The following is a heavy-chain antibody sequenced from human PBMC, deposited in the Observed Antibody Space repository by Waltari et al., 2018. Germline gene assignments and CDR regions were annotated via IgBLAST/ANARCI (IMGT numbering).Heavy chain of an antibody. Sequence: QVQLQQWGAGLLKPSETLSLTCAVYGGSFSGYYWSWIRQPPGKGLEWIGEINHNGRTNYNPSLKSRVTISVDTSKNQFSLKLSSVTAADTAVYYCARHQYYDILTGYYPNYYYYYGMDVWGQGTTVTVSS. CDR2: INHNGRT. CDR1: GGSFSGYY. J-gene: IGHJ6*02. D-gene: IGHD3-9*01. CDR3: ARHQYYDILTGYYPNYYYYYGMDV. V-gene: IGHV4-34*01.